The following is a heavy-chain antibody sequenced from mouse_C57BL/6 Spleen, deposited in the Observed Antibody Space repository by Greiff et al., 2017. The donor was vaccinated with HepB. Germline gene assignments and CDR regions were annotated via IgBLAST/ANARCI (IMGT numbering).Heavy chain of an antibody. D-gene: IGHD3-1*01. CDR2: IYPGSGST. V-gene: IGHV1-55*01. CDR1: GYTFTSYW. J-gene: IGHJ4*01. Sequence: QVQLQQPGAELVKPGASVKMSCKASGYTFTSYWITWVKQRPGQGLEWIGDIYPGSGSTNYNEKFKSKATLTVDTSSSTAYMQLSSLTSEDSAVYYCAREGAHRPYYAMDYWGQGTSVTVSS. CDR3: AREGAHRPYYAMDY.